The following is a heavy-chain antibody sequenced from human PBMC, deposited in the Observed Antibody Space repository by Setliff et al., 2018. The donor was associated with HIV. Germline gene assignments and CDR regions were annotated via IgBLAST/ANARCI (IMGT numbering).Heavy chain of an antibody. CDR1: GGSISTYYYY. Sequence: SETLSLTCSVFGGSISTYYYYWGWVRQPPGMGLEWIGSIYHTANTHYSPSLETRVAIFVDTSKNQFSLRLSSVTAADSALYYCMREGDKMIRGNSWSDYWGQGTRVTAPQ. V-gene: IGHV4-39*02. CDR3: MREGDKMIRGNSWSDY. D-gene: IGHD3-10*01. J-gene: IGHJ4*02. CDR2: IYHTANT.